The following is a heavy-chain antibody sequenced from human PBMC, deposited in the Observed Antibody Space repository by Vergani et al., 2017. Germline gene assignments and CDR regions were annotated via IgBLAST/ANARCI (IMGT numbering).Heavy chain of an antibody. J-gene: IGHJ4*02. D-gene: IGHD3-22*01. CDR3: ASYMIVEYYFDY. CDR1: GGSISSGGYS. V-gene: IGHV4-30-2*01. Sequence: QLQLQESGSGLVKPSQTLSLTCAVSGGSISSGGYSWSWIRQPPGKGLEWIGYIYHSGSTYYNPSRKSRVTISVDRSKNQFSLKLSSVTAADTAVYYCASYMIVEYYFDYWGQGTLVTVSS. CDR2: IYHSGST.